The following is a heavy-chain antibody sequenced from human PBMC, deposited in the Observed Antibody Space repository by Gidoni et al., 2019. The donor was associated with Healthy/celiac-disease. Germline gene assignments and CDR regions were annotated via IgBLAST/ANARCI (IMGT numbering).Heavy chain of an antibody. CDR2: NRSKANSYAT. Sequence: EVQLVESGGGLVQPGGSRKLSCAASGFPFSASAMPWFRRASGKGLEWVGRNRSKANSYATAYAASVKGRFTIYRDDSKNTAYLQMNSLKTEDTAVYYCTRHGGLTYCGGDCYSSRGMDVWGQGTTVTVSS. D-gene: IGHD2-21*02. CDR1: GFPFSASA. V-gene: IGHV3-73*02. CDR3: TRHGGLTYCGGDCYSSRGMDV. J-gene: IGHJ6*02.